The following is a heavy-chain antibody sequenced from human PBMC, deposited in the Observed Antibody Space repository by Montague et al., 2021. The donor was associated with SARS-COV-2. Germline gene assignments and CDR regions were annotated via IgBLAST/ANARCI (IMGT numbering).Heavy chain of an antibody. Sequence: SLRLSCAASGFTFSSYDMHWVRQATGKGLEWVSAIGTAGDTYYPGSVKGRFTISRENAKNSLYLQMNSLRAGDTAVYYCARGESSGYYYLFDYWGQGTLVTVSS. J-gene: IGHJ4*02. CDR3: ARGESSGYYYLFDY. V-gene: IGHV3-13*04. CDR2: IGTAGDT. D-gene: IGHD3-22*01. CDR1: GFTFSSYD.